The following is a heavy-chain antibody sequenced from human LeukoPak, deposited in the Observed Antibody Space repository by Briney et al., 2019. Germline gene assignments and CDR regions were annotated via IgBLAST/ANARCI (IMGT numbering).Heavy chain of an antibody. J-gene: IGHJ6*03. CDR1: GFTVSSNY. Sequence: PGGPLRLSCAASGFTVSSNYMSWVRQAPGKGLEWVSVIYSGGSTYYADSVKGRFTISRDNSKNTLYLQMNSLRAEDTAVYYCARDRGSIAALYYMDVWGKGTTVTVSS. V-gene: IGHV3-53*01. CDR2: IYSGGST. D-gene: IGHD6-6*01. CDR3: ARDRGSIAALYYMDV.